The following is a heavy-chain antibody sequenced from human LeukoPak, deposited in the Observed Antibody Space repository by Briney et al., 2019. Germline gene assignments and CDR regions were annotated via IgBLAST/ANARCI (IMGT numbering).Heavy chain of an antibody. V-gene: IGHV3-66*01. CDR2: IYSGGTT. J-gene: IGHJ4*02. D-gene: IGHD5-18*01. CDR3: ARDQYSYAHAAH. CDR1: GFTVSSNY. Sequence: GGSLRLSCAASGFTVSSNYMSWVRQAPGKGLEWVSVIYSGGTTYYADSVKGRFTISRDNSKNTLHLQMNSLRAEDTAVYHCARDQYSYAHAAHWGQGTLVTVSS.